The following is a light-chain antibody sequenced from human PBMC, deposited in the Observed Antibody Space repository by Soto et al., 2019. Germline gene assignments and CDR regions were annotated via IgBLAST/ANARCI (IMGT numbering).Light chain of an antibody. Sequence: QSVLTQPASVSGSPGQSITISCTGTSSDVGGYNYVSWYQQHPGKAPKLMIYEVSNRPSGVSNRFSGSKSGNTASLTISELQAEDEADYYCSSYTSSSTLGVFGGGTKLTVL. CDR2: EVS. V-gene: IGLV2-14*01. J-gene: IGLJ2*01. CDR3: SSYTSSSTLGV. CDR1: SSDVGGYNY.